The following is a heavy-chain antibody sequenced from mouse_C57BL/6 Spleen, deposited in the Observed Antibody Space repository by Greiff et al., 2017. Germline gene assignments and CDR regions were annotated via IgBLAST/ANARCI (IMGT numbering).Heavy chain of an antibody. D-gene: IGHD1-1*01. CDR1: GYTFTDYY. CDR3: ARSRDYGSSPYYFDY. CDR2: INPNNGGT. Sequence: VQLQQSGPELVKPGASVKISCKASGYTFTDYYMNWVKQSHGKSLEWIGDINPNNGGTSYNQKFKGKATLTVDKSSSTAYMELRSLTSEDSAVYYCARSRDYGSSPYYFDYWCQGTTLTVSS. J-gene: IGHJ2*01. V-gene: IGHV1-26*01.